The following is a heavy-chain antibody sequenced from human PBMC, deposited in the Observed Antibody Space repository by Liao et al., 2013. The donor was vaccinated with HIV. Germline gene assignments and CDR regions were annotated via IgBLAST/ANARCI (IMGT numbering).Heavy chain of an antibody. D-gene: IGHD3-9*01. V-gene: IGHV4-30-2*01. J-gene: IGHJ5*02. CDR1: GGSISSGSYS. CDR2: IYHSGST. Sequence: QVQLLESGPGLVKPSQTLSLTCTVSGGSISSGSYSWSWIRQPPGKGLEWIGYIYHSGSTNYNPSLKSRVTISLDTSKNQFSLKLSSVTAADTAVYYCARDAYFDWDNWFDPWGQGTLVTVSS. CDR3: ARDAYFDWDNWFDP.